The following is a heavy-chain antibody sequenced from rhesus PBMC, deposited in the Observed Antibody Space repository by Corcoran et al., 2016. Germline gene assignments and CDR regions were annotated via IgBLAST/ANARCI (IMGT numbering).Heavy chain of an antibody. CDR2: IYGMSTIT. J-gene: IGHJ4*01. D-gene: IGHD5-12*01. CDR3: ARRGYSYSWVDY. V-gene: IGHV4S10*01. CDR1: GVSISDSYR. Sequence: QVQLQESGPGVVKPSETLSLTCAVSGVSISDSYRWSWFRQPPGKGLEWIGYIYGMSTITNHHPCRKSRVSISKDTSKNQFSLKLSSVTAADTAVYYCARRGYSYSWVDYWGQGVLVTVSA.